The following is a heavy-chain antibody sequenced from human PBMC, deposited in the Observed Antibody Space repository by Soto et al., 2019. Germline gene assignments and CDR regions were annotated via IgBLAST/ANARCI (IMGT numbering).Heavy chain of an antibody. V-gene: IGHV3-23*01. CDR1: GFTFSSYA. Sequence: GGSLRLSCAASGFTFSSYAMSWVRQAPGKGLEWVSAISGSGGSTYYADSVKGRFTISRDNSKNTLYLQMNSLRAEDTAVYYCAKPVVATNLYYYYYYYMDVWGKGTKVTVSS. D-gene: IGHD5-12*01. J-gene: IGHJ6*03. CDR2: ISGSGGST. CDR3: AKPVVATNLYYYYYYYMDV.